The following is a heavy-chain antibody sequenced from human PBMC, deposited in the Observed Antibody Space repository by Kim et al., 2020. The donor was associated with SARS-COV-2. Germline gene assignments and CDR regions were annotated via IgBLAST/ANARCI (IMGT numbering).Heavy chain of an antibody. CDR3: ARGFGGWDHRDY. Sequence: SYADSVTGRFTIARDNAKNSLYLHMKSLGAVDAAVYYCARGFGGWDHRDYWGQGTLVTVSS. J-gene: IGHJ4*02. D-gene: IGHD6-19*01. V-gene: IGHV3-21*01.